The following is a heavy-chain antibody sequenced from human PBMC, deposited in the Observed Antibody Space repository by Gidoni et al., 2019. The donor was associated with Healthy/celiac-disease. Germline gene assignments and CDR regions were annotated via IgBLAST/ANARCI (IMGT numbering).Heavy chain of an antibody. CDR1: GRLISSSSYY. CDR3: ARHLGGITIFGTGWFDP. D-gene: IGHD3-3*01. CDR2: IYYSGST. V-gene: IGHV4-39*01. J-gene: IGHJ5*02. Sequence: QLQLQESGPGLVKPSETLSLTCAVSGRLISSSSYYWGRIRQPPGKGLEWIGSIYYSGSTYYNPSLKSRVTISVDTSKNQFSLKLSSVTAADTAVYYCARHLGGITIFGTGWFDPWGQGTLVTVSS.